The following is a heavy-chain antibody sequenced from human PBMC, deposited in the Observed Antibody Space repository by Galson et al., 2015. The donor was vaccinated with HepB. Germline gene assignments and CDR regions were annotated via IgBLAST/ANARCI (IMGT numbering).Heavy chain of an antibody. CDR1: GFTVSSDY. D-gene: IGHD6-19*01. CDR2: IYSGGST. Sequence: RLSCAASGFTVSSDYMSWVRQAPGKGLEWVSVIYSGGSTYYADSVKGRFTISRDNSKNTLYLQMNSLRAEDTAGYYCARDLLDGNYYYYGMDVWGQGTTVTVSS. V-gene: IGHV3-53*01. J-gene: IGHJ6*02. CDR3: ARDLLDGNYYYYGMDV.